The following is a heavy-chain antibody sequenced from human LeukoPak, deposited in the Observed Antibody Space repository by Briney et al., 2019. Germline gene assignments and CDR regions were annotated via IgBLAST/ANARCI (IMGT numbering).Heavy chain of an antibody. Sequence: SETLSLTCAVYGGSFSGYYWSWIRQPPGKGLEWIGEINHSGSTNYNPSLKSRVTISVDTSKNQFSLKLSSVTAADTAVYYCARGDHYYDSSGYYPTLDAFDIWGQGTMVTVSS. D-gene: IGHD3-22*01. CDR2: INHSGST. V-gene: IGHV4-34*01. CDR1: GGSFSGYY. CDR3: ARGDHYYDSSGYYPTLDAFDI. J-gene: IGHJ3*02.